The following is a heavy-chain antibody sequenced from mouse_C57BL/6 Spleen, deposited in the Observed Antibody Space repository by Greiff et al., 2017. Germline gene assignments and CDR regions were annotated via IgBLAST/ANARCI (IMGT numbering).Heavy chain of an antibody. CDR1: GYTFTSYW. J-gene: IGHJ2*01. Sequence: QVQLQQSGAELAKPGASVKLSCKASGYTFTSYWMHWVKQRPGQGLEWIGYINPSSGYTKYNQKFKDKATLTAEKSSSTAYMQLSSLTYEDSAVYYCARIYDDYDERAYFDYWGQGTTLTVAS. V-gene: IGHV1-7*01. D-gene: IGHD2-4*01. CDR3: ARIYDDYDERAYFDY. CDR2: INPSSGYT.